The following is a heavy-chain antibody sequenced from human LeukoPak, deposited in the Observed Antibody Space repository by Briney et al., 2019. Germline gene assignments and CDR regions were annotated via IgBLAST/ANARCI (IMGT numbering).Heavy chain of an antibody. CDR3: ARGVVVVPAVYYYGMTS. CDR2: IYYSGST. V-gene: IGHV4-30-4*01. Sequence: PSETLSLTCTVSGGSISSGDYYWSWIRQPPGKGLEWIGYIYYSGSTYYNPSLKSRVTISVDTSKNQFSLKLSSVTAADTAVYYCARGVVVVPAVYYYGMTSGAKGPRSPSP. D-gene: IGHD2-2*01. J-gene: IGHJ6*02. CDR1: GGSISSGDYY.